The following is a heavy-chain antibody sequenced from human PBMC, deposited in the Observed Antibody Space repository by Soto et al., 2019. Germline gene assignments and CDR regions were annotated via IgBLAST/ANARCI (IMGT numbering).Heavy chain of an antibody. J-gene: IGHJ6*03. D-gene: IGHD3-10*01. Sequence: PGGSLRLSCAASGFTVSSNYMSWVRQAPGKGLEWVSVIYSGGSTYYADSVKGRFTISRHNSKNTLYLQMNSLRAEDTAVYYCARVGFGEFPIYYYMDVWGKGTTVTVSS. V-gene: IGHV3-53*04. CDR3: ARVGFGEFPIYYYMDV. CDR2: IYSGGST. CDR1: GFTVSSNY.